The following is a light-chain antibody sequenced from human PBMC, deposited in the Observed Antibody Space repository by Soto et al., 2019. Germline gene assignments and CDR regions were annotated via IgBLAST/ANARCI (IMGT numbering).Light chain of an antibody. CDR2: DAS. Sequence: EIVLTQSPATLSLSPGERATLSCRASQSVSSDLAWYQQKPGQAPRLLIYDASNRATGIPARFSGCGSGTDFTLTISSLEPEDFAVYYCQQRSNWPLTFGGGTKVDIK. V-gene: IGKV3-11*01. J-gene: IGKJ4*01. CDR3: QQRSNWPLT. CDR1: QSVSSD.